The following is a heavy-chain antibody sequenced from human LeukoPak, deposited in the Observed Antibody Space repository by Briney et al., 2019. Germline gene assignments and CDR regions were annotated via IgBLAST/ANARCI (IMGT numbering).Heavy chain of an antibody. CDR3: ARDRRGYCSGGSCLGYFDY. J-gene: IGHJ4*02. D-gene: IGHD2-15*01. CDR1: GYTFTSYY. Sequence: ASVKVSCKASGYTFTSYYMHWVRQAPGQGLEWMGIINPSGGSTTYAQMFQGRVTMTTDTSTSTAYMELRSLRSDDTAVYYCARDRRGYCSGGSCLGYFDYWGQGTLVTVSS. CDR2: INPSGGST. V-gene: IGHV1-46*01.